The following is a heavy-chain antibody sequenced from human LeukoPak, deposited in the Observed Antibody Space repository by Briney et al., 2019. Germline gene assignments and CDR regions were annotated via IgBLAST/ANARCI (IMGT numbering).Heavy chain of an antibody. Sequence: SXPTLVNPTQTLTLTCTFSGCALTTPGKGVSWIRQPPGKALEWLSGTDWDEDKFYSTSIKNRRTISKESSKKQDVLTMTNMDPVDTATYYCARLQGATIGAKWFDPWGQGTLVTVSS. CDR3: ARLQGATIGAKWFDP. CDR1: GCALTTPGKG. CDR2: TDWDEDK. J-gene: IGHJ5*02. D-gene: IGHD4/OR15-4a*01. V-gene: IGHV2-70*04.